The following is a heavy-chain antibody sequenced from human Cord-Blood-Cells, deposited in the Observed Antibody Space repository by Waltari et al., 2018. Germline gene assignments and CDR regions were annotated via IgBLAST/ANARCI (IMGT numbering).Heavy chain of an antibody. Sequence: EVQLVESGGGLVKPGGSLRLSCAASGFTFSSYSMNWVRQAPGKGLECVSSISSSSSYIYYADSVKGRFTISRDNAKNSLYLQMNSLRAEDTAVYYCARGGGDDAFDIWGQGTMVTDSS. V-gene: IGHV3-21*01. CDR3: ARGGGDDAFDI. J-gene: IGHJ3*02. CDR1: GFTFSSYS. CDR2: ISSSSSYI. D-gene: IGHD3-16*01.